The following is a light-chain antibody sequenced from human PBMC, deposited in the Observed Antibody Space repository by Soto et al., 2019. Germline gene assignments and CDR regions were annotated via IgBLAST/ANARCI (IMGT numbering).Light chain of an antibody. CDR1: SSDVGGYNY. V-gene: IGLV2-14*03. CDR3: CSYTTSNTRQMV. J-gene: IGLJ1*01. Sequence: QSALTQPPSVSGSPGQSITISCTGTSSDVGGYNYVSWYQHHPGKAPKLMIYDVSNRPSGVSNRFSGSKSGNTASLTISGLQPEDEADYYCCSYTTSNTRQMVFGTGTKLTVL. CDR2: DVS.